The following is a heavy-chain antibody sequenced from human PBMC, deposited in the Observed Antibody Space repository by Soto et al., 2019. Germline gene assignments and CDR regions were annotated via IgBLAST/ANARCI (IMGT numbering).Heavy chain of an antibody. J-gene: IGHJ4*02. V-gene: IGHV3-30*03. CDR2: ISYDGSNK. Sequence: QVQLVESGGGVVQPGRSLRLYYAASGFTFSSYGMHWVRQAPGKGLEWVAVISYDGSNKYYADSVKGRFTISRDNSKNTLYLQMNSLRAEDTAVYYCAPNLDYWGQGTLVTVSS. CDR3: APNLDY. CDR1: GFTFSSYG.